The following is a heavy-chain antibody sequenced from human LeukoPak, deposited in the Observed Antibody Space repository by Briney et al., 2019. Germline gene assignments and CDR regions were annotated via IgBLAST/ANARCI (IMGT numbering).Heavy chain of an antibody. D-gene: IGHD3-3*01. CDR3: SKDSNVLRFLEWLKYGFDY. J-gene: IGHJ4*02. Sequence: GGSLRLSCAASGFTFSSYAMSWVRQAPGKGLEWVSAISGSGGSTYYADSVKGRFTISRDNSKNTLYLQMNSLTAEDTAVSYCSKDSNVLRFLEWLKYGFDYWGQGTLVTVSS. CDR2: ISGSGGST. CDR1: GFTFSSYA. V-gene: IGHV3-23*01.